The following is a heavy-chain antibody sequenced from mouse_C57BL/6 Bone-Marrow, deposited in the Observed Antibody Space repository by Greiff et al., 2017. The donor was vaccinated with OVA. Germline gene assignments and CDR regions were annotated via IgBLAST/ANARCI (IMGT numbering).Heavy chain of an antibody. CDR3: TGDRRVLYIFAY. CDR2: ISSGGDYI. V-gene: IGHV5-9-1*02. Sequence: DVMLVESGEGLVKPGGSLKLSCAASGFTFSSYAMSWVRQTPEKRLEWVAYISSGGDYIYYADTVKGRFTISRDNARNTLYLQMSSLKSEDTAMYYCTGDRRVLYIFAYGGKGTLVTVSA. CDR1: GFTFSSYA. D-gene: IGHD2-12*01. J-gene: IGHJ3*01.